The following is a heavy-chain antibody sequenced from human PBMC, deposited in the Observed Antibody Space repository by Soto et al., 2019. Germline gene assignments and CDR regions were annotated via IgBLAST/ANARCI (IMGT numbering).Heavy chain of an antibody. J-gene: IGHJ4*02. CDR1: GSSINSSGYY. Sequence: SETLSLTCPVSGSSINSSGYYWGWIRQPPGKGLEWIGSMFYGVSTYYNPSLKSRVTVSVDTSKNQFSLNLRSVTAADTAVYYCARLPSRHLVDYWGQGTLVTV. D-gene: IGHD3-3*02. CDR2: MFYGVST. CDR3: ARLPSRHLVDY. V-gene: IGHV4-39*01.